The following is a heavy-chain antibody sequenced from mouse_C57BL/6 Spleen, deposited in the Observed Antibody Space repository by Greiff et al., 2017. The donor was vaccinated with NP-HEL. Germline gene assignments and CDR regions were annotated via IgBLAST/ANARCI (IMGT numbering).Heavy chain of an antibody. CDR1: GFSLTSYG. CDR2: IWSGGST. CDR3: ARTFITTSWYFDV. Sequence: QVQLQQSGPGLVQPSQSLSITCTVSGFSLTSYGVHWVRQSPGKGLEWLGVIWSGGSTDYNAAFISRLSISKDNSKSQVFFKMNSLQADDTAIYYCARTFITTSWYFDVWGTGTTVTVSS. J-gene: IGHJ1*03. V-gene: IGHV2-2*01. D-gene: IGHD1-1*01.